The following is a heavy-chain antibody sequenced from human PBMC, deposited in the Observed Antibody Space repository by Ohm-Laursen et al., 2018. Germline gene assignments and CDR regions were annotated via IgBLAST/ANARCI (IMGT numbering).Heavy chain of an antibody. CDR2: ISGSGGST. D-gene: IGHD3-3*01. J-gene: IGHJ4*02. Sequence: SLRLSCTASGFTFSSYGMHWVRQAPGKGLEWVSAISGSGGSTYYADSVKGRFTISRDNSKNTLYLQMNSLRAEDTAVYYCAKGYYYDFWSIYFDYWGQGTLVTVSS. CDR3: AKGYYYDFWSIYFDY. CDR1: GFTFSSYG. V-gene: IGHV3-23*01.